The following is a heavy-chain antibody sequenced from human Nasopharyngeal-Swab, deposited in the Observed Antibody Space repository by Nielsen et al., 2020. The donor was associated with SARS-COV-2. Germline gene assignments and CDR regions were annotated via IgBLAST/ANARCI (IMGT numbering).Heavy chain of an antibody. CDR1: GFTFGSYA. CDR2: IYSGGLNK. J-gene: IGHJ6*02. Sequence: GGSLRLSCAASGFTFGSYAMTWVRQAPGKGLEWVSIIYSGGLNKYYADSVKGRFTISRDNSKNTLSLQMNSLRAEDTAIYYCAKDRGAAAAGPFYYYGLDVWGQGTTVTVSS. CDR3: AKDRGAAAAGPFYYYGLDV. D-gene: IGHD6-25*01. V-gene: IGHV3-23*03.